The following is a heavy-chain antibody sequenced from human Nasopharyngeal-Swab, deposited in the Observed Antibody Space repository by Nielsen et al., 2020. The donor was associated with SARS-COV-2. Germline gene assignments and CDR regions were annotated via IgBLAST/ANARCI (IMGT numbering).Heavy chain of an antibody. V-gene: IGHV3-11*01. D-gene: IGHD3-3*01. CDR3: ARAGNFWSGYYRSYYYGMDV. Sequence: RQAPGKGLEWVSYISSSGSTIYYADSVKGRFTISRDNAKNSLYLQMNSLRAEETAVYYCARAGNFWSGYYRSYYYGMDVWGQGTTVTVSS. J-gene: IGHJ6*02. CDR2: ISSSGSTI.